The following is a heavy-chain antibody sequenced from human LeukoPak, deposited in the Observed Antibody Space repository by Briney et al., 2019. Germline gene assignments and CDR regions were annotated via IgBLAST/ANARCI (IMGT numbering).Heavy chain of an antibody. J-gene: IGHJ6*02. CDR3: ARASRIYDFWSGYYPPDV. CDR2: IIPIFGTA. CDR1: GGTFSSYA. D-gene: IGHD3-3*01. V-gene: IGHV1-69*13. Sequence: ASVKVSCKASGGTFSSYAISWVRQAPGQGLEWMGGIIPIFGTANYAQKFQGRVTITADESTSTAYMELSSLRSDDTAVYYCARASRIYDFWSGYYPPDVWGQGTTVTVSS.